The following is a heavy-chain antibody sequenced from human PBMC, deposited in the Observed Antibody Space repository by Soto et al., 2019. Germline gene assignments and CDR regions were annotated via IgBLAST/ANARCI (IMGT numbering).Heavy chain of an antibody. J-gene: IGHJ4*02. D-gene: IGHD3-22*01. Sequence: SETLSLTCTVSGGSISSYYWSWIRQPPGKGLEWIGYIYYSGSTNYNPSLKSRLTISKDTSKSQVVLTMTNMDPVDTATYYCARIPRPYDSSGYYYFDYWGQGTLVTVSS. CDR1: GGSISSYY. CDR2: IYYSGST. CDR3: ARIPRPYDSSGYYYFDY. V-gene: IGHV4-59*01.